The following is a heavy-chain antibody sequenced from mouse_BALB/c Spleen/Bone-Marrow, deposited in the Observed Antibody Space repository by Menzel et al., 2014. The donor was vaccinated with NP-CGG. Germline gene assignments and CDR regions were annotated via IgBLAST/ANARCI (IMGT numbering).Heavy chain of an antibody. Sequence: EVMLVESGGGLVQPGGSPRLSCATSGFTFSDFYMEWVRRSPGKRLEWIAISRNKANDYTTDYSASVKGRFIVSRDTSQSILYLQMHALRAEDTAIYYCVRGNWAFFDYWGQGATLTVSS. V-gene: IGHV7-1*02. CDR1: GFTFSDFY. CDR2: SRNKANDYTT. D-gene: IGHD4-1*01. J-gene: IGHJ2*01. CDR3: VRGNWAFFDY.